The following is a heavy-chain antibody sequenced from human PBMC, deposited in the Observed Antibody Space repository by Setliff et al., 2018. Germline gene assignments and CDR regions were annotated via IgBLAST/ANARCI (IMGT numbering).Heavy chain of an antibody. V-gene: IGHV5-51*01. Sequence: PGESLKISCKGSGYRFTTYWIGWVRQMPGKGLEWMGIVFSGDSDTRYSPSFQGQVTMSADKSNNTAYLQWSSLTASDTAMYYCARLGAPASHDAFEIWGQGTMVTVSS. CDR2: VFSGDSDT. J-gene: IGHJ3*02. CDR1: GYRFTTYW. D-gene: IGHD6-25*01. CDR3: ARLGAPASHDAFEI.